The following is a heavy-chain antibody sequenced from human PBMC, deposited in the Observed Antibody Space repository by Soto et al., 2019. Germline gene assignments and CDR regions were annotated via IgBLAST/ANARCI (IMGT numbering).Heavy chain of an antibody. Sequence: GGSLRLSCAASGFTFSSYAMSWVRQAPGKGLEWVSAISGSGGSTYYADSVKGRFTISRDNSKNTLYLQMNSLRAEDTAVYYCAKAMSSPSFLGSFDYWGQGTLVTVSS. V-gene: IGHV3-23*01. CDR3: AKAMSSPSFLGSFDY. CDR2: ISGSGGST. D-gene: IGHD6-6*01. CDR1: GFTFSSYA. J-gene: IGHJ4*02.